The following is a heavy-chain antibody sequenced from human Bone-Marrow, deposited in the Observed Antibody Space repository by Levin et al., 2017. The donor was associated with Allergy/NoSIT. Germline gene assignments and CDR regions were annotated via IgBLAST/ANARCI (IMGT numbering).Heavy chain of an antibody. J-gene: IGHJ6*02. Sequence: LSLTCAASGFTFSSYGMHWVRPAPGKGLEWVAVISYDGSNKYYADSVKGRFTISRDNSKNTLYVQMNSLRDEDTAVYCCAKDRYDYRYYYYGMDVWGQGTTVTVSS. CDR3: AKDRYDYRYYYYGMDV. CDR2: ISYDGSNK. D-gene: IGHD3-22*01. V-gene: IGHV3-30*18. CDR1: GFTFSSYG.